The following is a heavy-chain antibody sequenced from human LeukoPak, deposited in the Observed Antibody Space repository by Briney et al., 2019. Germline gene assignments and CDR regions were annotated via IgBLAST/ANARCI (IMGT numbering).Heavy chain of an antibody. CDR1: GGTFSGYA. J-gene: IGHJ4*02. V-gene: IGHV1-69*13. D-gene: IGHD3-9*01. CDR3: ARRFYDNLTGHTWYDY. CDR2: IIPIFGTT. Sequence: SVKVSCKASGGTFSGYAINWVRQAPGQGLAWMGGIIPIFGTTNYAQKFQGRVTITADEFTGTAFMELSSLKSEDTAVYYCARRFYDNLTGHTWYDYWGQGTLVTVSS.